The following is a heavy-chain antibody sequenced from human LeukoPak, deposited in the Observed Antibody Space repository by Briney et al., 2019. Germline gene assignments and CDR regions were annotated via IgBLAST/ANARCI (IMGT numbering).Heavy chain of an antibody. CDR3: ASYGSHPY. D-gene: IGHD1-26*01. V-gene: IGHV4-59*08. CDR2: IYYSGST. J-gene: IGHJ4*02. CDR1: GASVSKYD. Sequence: PSEILSLTCSVSGASVSKYDWSWIRQPAGKGLEWIGYIYYSGSTNYNPSLKSRVTISVDTSKNQFSLKLSSVTAADTAVYYCASYGSHPYWGQGTLVTVSS.